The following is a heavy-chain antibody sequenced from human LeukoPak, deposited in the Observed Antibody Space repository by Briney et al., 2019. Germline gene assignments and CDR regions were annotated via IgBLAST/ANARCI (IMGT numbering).Heavy chain of an antibody. J-gene: IGHJ4*02. CDR1: GFTFSSYA. V-gene: IGHV3-30-3*01. CDR3: ARELIKAYFDY. CDR2: ISHDGSNK. Sequence: GGSPRLSCAASGFTFSSYAIHWVRQAPGKGLEWVAVISHDGSNKYYADSVKGRFTISRDNSKNTLYLQMNSLRAEDTAVYYCARELIKAYFDYWGQGTLVTVSS.